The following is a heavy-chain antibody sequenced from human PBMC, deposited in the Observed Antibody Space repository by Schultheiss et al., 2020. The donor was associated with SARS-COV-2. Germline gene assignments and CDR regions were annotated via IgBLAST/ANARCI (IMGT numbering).Heavy chain of an antibody. CDR2: IWYDGSNK. CDR3: ARRPWGITGTTRGMDV. CDR1: GFTFSSYG. V-gene: IGHV3-33*01. D-gene: IGHD1-7*01. Sequence: GGSLRLSCTASGFTFSSYGMHWVRQAPGKGLEWVAVIWYDGSNKYYADSVKGRFTISRDNAKNSLYLQMNSLRAEDTAVYYCARRPWGITGTTRGMDVWGQGTTVTVSS. J-gene: IGHJ6*02.